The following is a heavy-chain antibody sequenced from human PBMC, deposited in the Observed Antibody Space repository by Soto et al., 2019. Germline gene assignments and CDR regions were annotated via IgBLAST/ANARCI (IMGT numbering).Heavy chain of an antibody. CDR2: IHGTRSII. CDR1: GFTYSSHA. D-gene: IGHD3-16*01. Sequence: EVQLVESGGGLVQPGGSLKLSCAVSGFTYSSHAMNWVRQAPGKGLEWVAYIHGTRSIIYYADSVKGRFTISRDNAKNSLYLQMDSLRDEDTALYYCARDARNADYDYWGQGTLVTVSS. V-gene: IGHV3-48*02. CDR3: ARDARNADYDY. J-gene: IGHJ4*02.